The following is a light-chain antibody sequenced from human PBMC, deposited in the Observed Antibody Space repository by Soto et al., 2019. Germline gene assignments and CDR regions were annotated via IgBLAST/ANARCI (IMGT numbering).Light chain of an antibody. CDR1: QSVSSSS. CDR2: GAS. V-gene: IGKV3-20*01. J-gene: IGKJ1*01. Sequence: EIVLTQSPGTLSLSPGERATLSCRASQSVSSSSLAWYQQKPGQAPRLLIYGASSRATGIPDRFSGSGSGTDFTLTISRLEPEDFAVYYCQEYGHSPRTCGQGTKVEIK. CDR3: QEYGHSPRT.